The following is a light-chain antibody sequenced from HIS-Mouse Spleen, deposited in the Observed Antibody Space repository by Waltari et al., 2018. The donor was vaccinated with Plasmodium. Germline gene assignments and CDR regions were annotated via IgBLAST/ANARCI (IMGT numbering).Light chain of an antibody. J-gene: IGKJ3*01. Sequence: EIVMTQSPATLSVSPGERATLSCSASQSVSSNLDWDQQEPGHAPSLLIDGESARSMGSRARVSGSGSGTEFTLTISSLQSEDCAVYYCQQYNNWSFTFGPGTKVDIK. CDR2: GES. V-gene: IGKV3-15*01. CDR1: QSVSSN. CDR3: QQYNNWSFT.